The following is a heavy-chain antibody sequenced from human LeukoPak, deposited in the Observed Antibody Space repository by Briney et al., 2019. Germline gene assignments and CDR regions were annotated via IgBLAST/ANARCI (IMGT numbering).Heavy chain of an antibody. D-gene: IGHD6-19*01. J-gene: IGHJ4*02. CDR3: ASSLVAGRNFDY. CDR1: GFTFDDYA. Sequence: GRSLRLSCAASGFTFDDYAMHWVRQAPGKGLEWVSGISWNSGSIGYADSVRGRFTISRDNAKNSLYLQMNSLRAEDTALYYCASSLVAGRNFDYWGQGTLVTVSS. CDR2: ISWNSGSI. V-gene: IGHV3-9*01.